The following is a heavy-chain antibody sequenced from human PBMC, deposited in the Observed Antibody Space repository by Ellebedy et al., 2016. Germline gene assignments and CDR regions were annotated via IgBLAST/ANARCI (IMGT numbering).Heavy chain of an antibody. CDR3: ARQGVTMVRGAPYYYYYGMDV. V-gene: IGHV5-51*01. CDR2: IYPGDSDT. Sequence: GESLKISXKGSGYTFTSYWIGWVRQMPGKGLEWMGIIYPGDSDTRYSPSFQGQVTISADKSISTAYLQWSSLKASDTAMYYCARQGVTMVRGAPYYYYYGMDVWGQGTTVTVSS. J-gene: IGHJ6*02. D-gene: IGHD3-10*01. CDR1: GYTFTSYW.